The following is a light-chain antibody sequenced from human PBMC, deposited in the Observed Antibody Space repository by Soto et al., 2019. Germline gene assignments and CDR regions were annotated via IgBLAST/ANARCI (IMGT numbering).Light chain of an antibody. CDR2: ATS. Sequence: DFQLTQSPSSLSASVGDRVNITCRTSQSITRYLNWYQQKPGKAPNLLIYATSNLQTGVPLGFSGSGFGTDFTLTINNLQPEDFATYYWQQSYSVPRTFGGGTKVEI. J-gene: IGKJ4*01. CDR3: QQSYSVPRT. V-gene: IGKV1-39*01. CDR1: QSITRY.